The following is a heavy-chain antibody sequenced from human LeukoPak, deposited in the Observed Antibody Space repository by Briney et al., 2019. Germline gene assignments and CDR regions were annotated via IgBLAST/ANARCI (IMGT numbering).Heavy chain of an antibody. V-gene: IGHV4-39*01. J-gene: IGHJ4*02. Sequence: PSETLSLTCTVSGGSISSSSYYWGWIRQPPGKGLEWIGSIYYSGSTYYNPSLKSRVTISVDTSKNQFSLKLSSVTAADTAVYYCATFTVTTGKYYFDYWGQGTLVTVSS. CDR2: IYYSGST. D-gene: IGHD4-11*01. CDR3: ATFTVTTGKYYFDY. CDR1: GGSISSSSYY.